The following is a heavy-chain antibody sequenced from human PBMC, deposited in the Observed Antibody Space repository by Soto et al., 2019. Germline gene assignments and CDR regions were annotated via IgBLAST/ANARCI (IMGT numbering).Heavy chain of an antibody. D-gene: IGHD2-21*02. CDR2: ISAYNGNT. J-gene: IGHJ4*02. V-gene: IGHV1-18*01. Sequence: ASVKVPCKASGYTFTSYGISWVRQAPGQGLEWMGWISAYNGNTNYAQKLQGRVTMTTDTSASTAYMELSSLRSEDTAVYYCARSIVVVTALDYWGQGTLVTVSS. CDR3: ARSIVVVTALDY. CDR1: GYTFTSYG.